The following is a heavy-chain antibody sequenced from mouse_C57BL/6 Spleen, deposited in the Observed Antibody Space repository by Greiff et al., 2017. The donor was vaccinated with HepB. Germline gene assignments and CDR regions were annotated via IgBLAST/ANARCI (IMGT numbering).Heavy chain of an antibody. CDR1: GYSITSGYY. V-gene: IGHV3-6*01. D-gene: IGHD1-1*01. CDR2: ISYDGSN. CDR3: ARGGYYGSSYTFAY. J-gene: IGHJ3*01. Sequence: VQLKESGPGLVKPSQSLSLTCSVTGYSITSGYYWNWIRQFPGNKLEWMGYISYDGSNNYNPFLKNRISITRDTSKNQFFLKLNSVTTEDTATYYCARGGYYGSSYTFAYWGQGTLVTVSA.